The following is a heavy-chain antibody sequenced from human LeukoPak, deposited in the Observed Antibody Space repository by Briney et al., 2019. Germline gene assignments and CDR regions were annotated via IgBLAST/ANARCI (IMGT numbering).Heavy chain of an antibody. D-gene: IGHD3-16*02. CDR1: GFTFSSYG. V-gene: IGHV3-30*02. CDR3: TKGISAEDYRFFF. J-gene: IGHJ4*02. CDR2: IQSDAGNK. Sequence: GESLRLSCTASGFTFSSYGIHWARQAPGKGLEWVAFIQSDAGNKHYADSVKGRFTISRDNSKNTLYLQMNSLRPEDTAVYYCTKGISAEDYRFFFWGQGALVTVSS.